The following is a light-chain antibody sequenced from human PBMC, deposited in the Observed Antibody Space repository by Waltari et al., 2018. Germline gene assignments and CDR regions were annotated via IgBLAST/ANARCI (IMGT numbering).Light chain of an antibody. J-gene: IGKJ1*01. CDR1: ESIGRT. CDR3: QKYGTRPAT. Sequence: EIVLTQSPGTLSLSPGERATLSCRASESIGRTLAWYQQKPGQPPRLLVYDASSRATGIPGRCSGRGSGTDFSLTISRLEPEDFAVYYCQKYGTRPATFGQGTKVEIK. CDR2: DAS. V-gene: IGKV3-20*01.